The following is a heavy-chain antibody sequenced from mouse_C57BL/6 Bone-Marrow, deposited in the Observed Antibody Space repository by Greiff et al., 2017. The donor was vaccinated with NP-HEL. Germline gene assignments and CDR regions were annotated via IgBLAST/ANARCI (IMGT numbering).Heavy chain of an antibody. J-gene: IGHJ2*01. V-gene: IGHV1-64*01. D-gene: IGHD2-1*01. CDR1: GYTFTSYW. CDR2: IHPNSGST. CDR3: ARKGIYYGNYNFDY. Sequence: VQLQQPGAELVKPGASVKLSCKASGYTFTSYWMHWVKQRPGQGLEWIGMIHPNSGSTNYNEKFKSKATLTVDKSSSTAYMQLSSLTSEDSAVYYCARKGIYYGNYNFDYWGQGTTLTVSS.